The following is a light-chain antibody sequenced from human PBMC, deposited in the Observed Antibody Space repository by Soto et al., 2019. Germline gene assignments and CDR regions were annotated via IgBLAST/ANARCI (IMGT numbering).Light chain of an antibody. CDR1: RSDVGGFNF. V-gene: IGLV2-14*01. Sequence: QSALTQPAPVSGSPGQSITISCTGTRSDVGGFNFVSWYQQHPRKAPKVLIYDVSDRPSGVSNRFSGSKSGNTASLTFSGLQSEDEADYYCSSYTSISTYVFGTGTKLTVL. CDR3: SSYTSISTYV. CDR2: DVS. J-gene: IGLJ1*01.